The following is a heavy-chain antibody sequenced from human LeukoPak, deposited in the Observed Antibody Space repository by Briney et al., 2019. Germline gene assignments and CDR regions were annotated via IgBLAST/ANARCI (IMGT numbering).Heavy chain of an antibody. J-gene: IGHJ4*02. Sequence: GGSLSLSCAASGFTFSSYWMSWVRQAPGKGLEWVANIKQDGGEKYYVDSVKGRFTISRDNAKNSLYLQMNSLRAEDTAMYYCAREYGKIDPTFDHWGQGTLVTVSS. CDR3: AREYGKIDPTFDH. D-gene: IGHD4-17*01. CDR1: GFTFSSYW. V-gene: IGHV3-7*03. CDR2: IKQDGGEK.